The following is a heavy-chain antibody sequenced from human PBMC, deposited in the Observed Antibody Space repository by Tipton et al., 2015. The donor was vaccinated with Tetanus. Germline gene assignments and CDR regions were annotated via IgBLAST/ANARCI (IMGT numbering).Heavy chain of an antibody. CDR2: IGTSASNT. Sequence: SLRLSCVASGFTFSNYAMNWVRQAPGKGLEWVSSIGTSASNTYYADSVKGRCTISRDNSKNTVVLHVTSLRGEDTAVYYCEAQRTSEDFWGQGTLVTASS. D-gene: IGHD1-14*01. V-gene: IGHV3-23*01. J-gene: IGHJ4*02. CDR3: EAQRTSEDF. CDR1: GFTFSNYA.